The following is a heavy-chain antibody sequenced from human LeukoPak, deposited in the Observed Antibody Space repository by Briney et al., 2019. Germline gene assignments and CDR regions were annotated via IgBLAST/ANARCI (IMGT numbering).Heavy chain of an antibody. CDR2: IYPGDSDT. Sequence: GESLEISCKGSGYSYTSYWIGWVRQRPGKGLEWMGIIYPGDSDTRYSPSFQGQVTISADKSISTAYLQWSSLKASDTAMYYCARHPYRGYSYDRWWFDPWGQGTLVTVSS. V-gene: IGHV5-51*01. CDR3: ARHPYRGYSYDRWWFDP. J-gene: IGHJ5*02. CDR1: GYSYTSYW. D-gene: IGHD5-18*01.